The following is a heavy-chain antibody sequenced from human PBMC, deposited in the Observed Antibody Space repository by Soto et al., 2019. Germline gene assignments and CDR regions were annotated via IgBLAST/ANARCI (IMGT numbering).Heavy chain of an antibody. V-gene: IGHV1-8*01. J-gene: IGHJ4*02. D-gene: IGHD6-13*01. Sequence: QVQLVQSGAEVKKPGASVKVSCKASGYTFTSYDINWVRQATGQGLEWMGWMNPNSGNTGYAQKFQXIVXMXMNTSISTAYMELSSLRSEDTAVYYCARGLIAAEDYWGQGTLVTVSS. CDR2: MNPNSGNT. CDR1: GYTFTSYD. CDR3: ARGLIAAEDY.